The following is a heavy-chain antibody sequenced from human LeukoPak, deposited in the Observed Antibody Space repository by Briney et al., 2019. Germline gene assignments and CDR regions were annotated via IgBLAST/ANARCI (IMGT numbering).Heavy chain of an antibody. Sequence: SETLSLTCAVYGGSFSGYYWSWIRQPPGKGLEWIGEINHSGSTNYNPSLKSRVTISVDTSKNQFSLNLTSVTAADSAVYYCARARGRLLLIDYWGQGTLVTVSS. CDR1: GGSFSGYY. CDR3: ARARGRLLLIDY. D-gene: IGHD2-15*01. V-gene: IGHV4-34*01. J-gene: IGHJ4*02. CDR2: INHSGST.